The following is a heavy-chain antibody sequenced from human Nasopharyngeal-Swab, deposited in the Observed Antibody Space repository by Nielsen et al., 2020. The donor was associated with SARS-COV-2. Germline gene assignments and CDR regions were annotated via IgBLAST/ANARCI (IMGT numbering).Heavy chain of an antibody. CDR3: ARDPSYYDYIWGSYRYGPYYFDY. CDR2: IYYSGST. Sequence: SETLSLTCTVSGGSVSSGSYYWGWIRQPPGKGLEWIGSIYYSGSTYYNPSLKSRVTISVDTSKNQFSLKLSSVTAADTAVYYCARDPSYYDYIWGSYRYGPYYFDYWGQGTLVTVSS. D-gene: IGHD3-16*02. J-gene: IGHJ4*02. CDR1: GGSVSSGSYY. V-gene: IGHV4-39*07.